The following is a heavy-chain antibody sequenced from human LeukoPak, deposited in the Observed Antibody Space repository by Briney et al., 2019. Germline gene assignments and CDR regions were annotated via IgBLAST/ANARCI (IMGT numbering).Heavy chain of an antibody. D-gene: IGHD3-10*01. CDR2: ISGGGSST. J-gene: IGHJ4*02. Sequence: GGSLRLSCAASGFTFSSYAMSWVRQAPGEGVEWVSGISGGGSSTYYADSVKGRFTISRDHSNHPLYLQVNSLRAPDTALYYRAKIDFGSGSYYLLNSPDYWGQGTLVTVSS. CDR1: GFTFSSYA. CDR3: AKIDFGSGSYYLLNSPDY. V-gene: IGHV3-23*01.